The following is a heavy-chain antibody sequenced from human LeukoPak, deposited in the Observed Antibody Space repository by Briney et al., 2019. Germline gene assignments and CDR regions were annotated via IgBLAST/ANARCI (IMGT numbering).Heavy chain of an antibody. CDR3: ARDGVTMVRGVIVY. D-gene: IGHD3-10*01. CDR1: GYSISSGYY. V-gene: IGHV4-38-2*02. Sequence: SETLSLTCTVSGYSISSGYYWGWIRQPPGKGLEWIGSIYHSGSTYYYPSLKSRVTISVDTSKNQFSLKLSSVTAADTAVYYCARDGVTMVRGVIVYWGQGTLVTVSS. J-gene: IGHJ4*02. CDR2: IYHSGST.